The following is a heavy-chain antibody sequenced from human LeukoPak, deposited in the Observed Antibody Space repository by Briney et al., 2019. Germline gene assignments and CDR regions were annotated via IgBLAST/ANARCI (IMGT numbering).Heavy chain of an antibody. D-gene: IGHD4-17*01. J-gene: IGHJ5*02. CDR3: ARAHYGDYALGWFDP. Sequence: PSETLSLTCAVSGYSISSGYYWGWIRQPPGKGLEWIGSIYHSGSTYYNPSLKSRVTISVDTSKNQFSLKLSSVTAADTAEYYCARAHYGDYALGWFDPWGQGTLVTVSS. CDR1: GYSISSGYY. CDR2: IYHSGST. V-gene: IGHV4-38-2*01.